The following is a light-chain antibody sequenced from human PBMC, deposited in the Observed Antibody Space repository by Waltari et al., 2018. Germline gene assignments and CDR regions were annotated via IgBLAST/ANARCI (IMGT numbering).Light chain of an antibody. V-gene: IGLV3-21*01. Sequence: SYVLTQPPSVSVAPGETARITCGGNNIGSKSVHWYQQEPGQAPILVIYYNNDRPSVIPKRFSGSNSGNTATLTISRVDAGDEADYYCQVWDSDSDHVVFGGGTKLAVL. J-gene: IGLJ2*01. CDR1: NIGSKS. CDR2: YNN. CDR3: QVWDSDSDHVV.